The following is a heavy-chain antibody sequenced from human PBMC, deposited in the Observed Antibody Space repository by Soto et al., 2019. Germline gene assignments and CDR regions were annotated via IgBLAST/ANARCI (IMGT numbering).Heavy chain of an antibody. J-gene: IGHJ6*02. D-gene: IGHD1-7*01. Sequence: SETLSLTCAVYGGSFSGYYWSWIRQPPGKGLEWIGEINHSGSTNYNPSLKSRVTISVDTSKNQFSLKLSSVTAADTTVYYCARMITGTTGQGYYYGMDVWGQGTTVTVSS. V-gene: IGHV4-34*01. CDR3: ARMITGTTGQGYYYGMDV. CDR1: GGSFSGYY. CDR2: INHSGST.